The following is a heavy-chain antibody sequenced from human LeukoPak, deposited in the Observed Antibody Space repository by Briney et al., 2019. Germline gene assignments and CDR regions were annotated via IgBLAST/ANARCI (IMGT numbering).Heavy chain of an antibody. CDR1: GFTFSSHW. V-gene: IGHV3-7*01. CDR3: ARDPGYGLGVDYGDY. J-gene: IGHJ4*02. Sequence: GGSLRLSCEASGFTFSSHWMGWVRQAPGKGLEWVANINPAGSDTYYADSVKGRFTISRDSSKNTVFLQMDSLRAEDTGVYYCARDPGYGLGVDYGDYWGQGTLVTVSS. CDR2: INPAGSDT. D-gene: IGHD3-10*01.